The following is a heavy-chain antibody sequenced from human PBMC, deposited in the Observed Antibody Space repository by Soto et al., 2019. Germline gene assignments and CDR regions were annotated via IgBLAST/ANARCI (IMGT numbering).Heavy chain of an antibody. J-gene: IGHJ4*02. CDR2: IYHGGST. CDR3: ASHYSDSSGYYYTDY. D-gene: IGHD3-22*01. V-gene: IGHV4-30-2*01. Sequence: PSETLSLTCAVSGGSISSGGYSWSWIRQPPGKGLEWIGYIYHGGSTYYNPSLKSRVTISVDRSKNQFSLKLSSVTAADTAVYYCASHYSDSSGYYYTDYWGQGTLVTVSS. CDR1: GGSISSGGYS.